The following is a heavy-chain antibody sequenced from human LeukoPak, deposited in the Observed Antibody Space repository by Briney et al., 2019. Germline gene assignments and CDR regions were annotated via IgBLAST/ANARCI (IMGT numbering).Heavy chain of an antibody. CDR1: GFTFSSYA. Sequence: GGSLRLSCAASGFTFSSYAMSWVRQAPGKGLEWVSAISGSGGSTYYADSVKGWFTISRDNSKNTLYLQMNSLRAEDTAVYYCAKNIAATWTYGMDVWGQGTTVTVSS. CDR3: AKNIAATWTYGMDV. J-gene: IGHJ6*02. CDR2: ISGSGGST. V-gene: IGHV3-23*01. D-gene: IGHD6-13*01.